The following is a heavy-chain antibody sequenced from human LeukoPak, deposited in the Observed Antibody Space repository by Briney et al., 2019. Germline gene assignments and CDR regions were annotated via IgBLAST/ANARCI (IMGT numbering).Heavy chain of an antibody. V-gene: IGHV3-23*01. CDR3: AKDSRAVVVAPNDY. J-gene: IGHJ4*02. CDR1: GFTFSSYA. Sequence: GGSLRLSCAASGFTFSSYAMSWVRQAPGKGLEWVSAISGSAGSTYYTDSVKGRFTISRDNSKNTLYLQMNSLRAEDTAVYYCAKDSRAVVVAPNDYRGQGTLVTVSS. D-gene: IGHD3-22*01. CDR2: ISGSAGST.